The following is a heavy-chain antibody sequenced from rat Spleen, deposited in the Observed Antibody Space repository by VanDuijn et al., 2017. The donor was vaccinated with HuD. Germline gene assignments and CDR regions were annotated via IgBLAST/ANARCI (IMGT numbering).Heavy chain of an antibody. Sequence: EVQLVESGGGLVQPGRSLKLSCAASGFTFTDYAMAWVRQAPTKGLEWVASISTGGGNTYYRDSVKGRFTISRDNSKSTLYLQMNRLQTDDTAIYYCTRGDGGPWGQGVMVTVSS. J-gene: IGHJ2*01. CDR1: GFTFTDYA. CDR3: TRGDGGP. CDR2: ISTGGGNT. V-gene: IGHV5S23*01. D-gene: IGHD1-11*01.